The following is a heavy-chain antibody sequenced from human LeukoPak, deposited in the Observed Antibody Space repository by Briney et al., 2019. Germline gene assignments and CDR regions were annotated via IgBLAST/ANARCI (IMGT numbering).Heavy chain of an antibody. D-gene: IGHD2-21*02. Sequence: ASVKVSCKASGGTFSSYAISWVRQAPGQGLEWMGGIVPIFGTANYAQKFQGRVTITADESTSTAYMELSSLRSDDTAVYYCARKGCTGDCYRFDPWGQGTLVTVSS. J-gene: IGHJ5*02. V-gene: IGHV1-69*13. CDR3: ARKGCTGDCYRFDP. CDR2: IVPIFGTA. CDR1: GGTFSSYA.